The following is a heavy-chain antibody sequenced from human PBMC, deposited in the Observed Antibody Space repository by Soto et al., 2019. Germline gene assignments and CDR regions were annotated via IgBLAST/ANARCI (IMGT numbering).Heavy chain of an antibody. CDR3: ANSGSSSWYSWHYYYGMDV. J-gene: IGHJ6*02. CDR1: GFTFSSYA. D-gene: IGHD6-13*01. Sequence: GSLRLSCAASGFTFSSYAMSCVRQAPGKGLEWVSAISGSGGSTYYADSVKGRFTISRDNSKNTLYLQMNSLRAEDTAVYYCANSGSSSWYSWHYYYGMDVWGQGTTVTVSS. V-gene: IGHV3-23*01. CDR2: ISGSGGST.